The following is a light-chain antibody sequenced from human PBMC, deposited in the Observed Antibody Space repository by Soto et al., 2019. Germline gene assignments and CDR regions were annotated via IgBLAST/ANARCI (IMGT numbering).Light chain of an antibody. CDR3: SSYAGSNNFV. J-gene: IGLJ1*01. V-gene: IGLV2-8*01. CDR1: TSDVGGNNY. CDR2: EVS. Sequence: QSALTQPPSASGSPGQSFTISCTGTTSDVGGNNYVSWYQQHPGKAPKPIIHEVSKRPSGVPDRFSGSKSGNTASLTVSGLQAEDEADYYCSSYAGSNNFVFGTGTKLTVL.